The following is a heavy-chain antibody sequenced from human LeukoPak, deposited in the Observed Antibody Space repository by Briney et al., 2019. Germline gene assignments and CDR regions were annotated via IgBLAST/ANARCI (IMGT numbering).Heavy chain of an antibody. V-gene: IGHV3-72*01. CDR2: VRNRGKSYTT. J-gene: IGHJ6*02. CDR1: GFTFSDHY. D-gene: IGHD3-10*02. Sequence: PGGSLRLSCAASGFTFSDHYMDWVRQAPGKGLEWVGRVRNRGKSYTTEYAASVKGRFTVSRDDSQNSLYLQMNSLRAEDTAVYYCARTHRGWDVPGLAWGYYGMDVWGQGTTVTVSS. CDR3: ARTHRGWDVPGLAWGYYGMDV.